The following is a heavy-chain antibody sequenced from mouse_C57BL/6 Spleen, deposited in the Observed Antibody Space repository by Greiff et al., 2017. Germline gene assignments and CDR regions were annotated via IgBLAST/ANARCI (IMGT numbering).Heavy chain of an antibody. Sequence: QVQLKQSGAELARPGASVKMSCKASGYTFTSYTMHWVKQRPGQGLEWIGYINPSSGSTKYNQKFKDKATLTADKSSSTAYMQLRSLTSEDSAVYYCARSLYDCYCVGYFGVWGTVATVTVST. CDR3: ARSLYDCYCVGYFGV. D-gene: IGHD2-3*01. V-gene: IGHV1-4*01. J-gene: IGHJ1*03. CDR2: INPSSGST. CDR1: GYTFTSYT.